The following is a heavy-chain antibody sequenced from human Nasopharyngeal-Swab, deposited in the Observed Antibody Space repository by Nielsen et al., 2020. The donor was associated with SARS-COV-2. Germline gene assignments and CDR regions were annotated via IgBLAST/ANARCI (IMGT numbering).Heavy chain of an antibody. J-gene: IGHJ6*03. D-gene: IGHD7-27*01. CDR3: ARGLSGIVPAPILGLGPFYSFYYMDV. Sequence: GQAPGKGLEWIGEIDHTGGTNYNPSLKSRVTISVDTSKNQFSLKLSSVTAADTAVYYCARGLSGIVPAPILGLGPFYSFYYMDVWGKGTTVTVSS. CDR2: IDHTGGT. V-gene: IGHV4-34*01.